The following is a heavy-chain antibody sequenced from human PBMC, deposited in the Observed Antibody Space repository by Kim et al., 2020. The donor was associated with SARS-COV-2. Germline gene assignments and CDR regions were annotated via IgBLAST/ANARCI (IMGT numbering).Heavy chain of an antibody. CDR3: ARAHKTLRYFDL. CDR1: GGSFSGYY. J-gene: IGHJ2*01. V-gene: IGHV4-34*01. CDR2: INHSGST. Sequence: SETLSLTCAVYGGSFSGYYWSWIRQPPGKGLEWIGEINHSGSTNYNPSLKSRVTISVDTSKNQFSLKLSSVTAADTAVYYCARAHKTLRYFDLWGRGTLVTVSS.